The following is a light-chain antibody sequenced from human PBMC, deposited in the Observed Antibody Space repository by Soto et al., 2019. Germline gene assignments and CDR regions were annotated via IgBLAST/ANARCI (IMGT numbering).Light chain of an antibody. J-gene: IGKJ5*01. CDR2: FGS. CDR3: MQALQSLT. CDR1: QSLLYNNTYNY. V-gene: IGKV2-28*01. Sequence: EIGMTQSPLTLPFTPAEPPSLSCRSSQSLLYNNTYNYVDWYVQKPGQSPQLLIYFGSNRAPGVPDRFSGSGSGTDFTLKINRVEAEDVGTYYCMQALQSLTFGQGTRLEIK.